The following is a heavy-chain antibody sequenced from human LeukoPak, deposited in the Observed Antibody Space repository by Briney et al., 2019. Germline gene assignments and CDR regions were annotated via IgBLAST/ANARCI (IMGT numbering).Heavy chain of an antibody. CDR1: GGSFSDYY. CDR3: ARRGRFWSGYYTWAFDI. D-gene: IGHD3-3*01. J-gene: IGHJ3*02. Sequence: ASETLSLTCAVSGGSFSDYYWSWIRQPPRKGLEWIGEINHSGSTNYNPSLKSRVTISVDTSKNQFSLKLSSVTAADTAVYYCARRGRFWSGYYTWAFDIWGQGTMVTVSS. V-gene: IGHV4-34*01. CDR2: INHSGST.